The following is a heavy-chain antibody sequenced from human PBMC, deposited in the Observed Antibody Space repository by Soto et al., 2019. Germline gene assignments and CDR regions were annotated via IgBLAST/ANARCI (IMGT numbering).Heavy chain of an antibody. D-gene: IGHD2-2*01. CDR2: IYYSGST. CDR1: GGSISSSSYY. CDR3: ASQSIVVPAATGGANWFDP. Sequence: SETLSLTCTVSGGSISSSSYYWGWIRQPPGKGLEWIGSIYYSGSTYYNPSLKSRVTISVDTSKNQFSLKLSSVTSADTAVYYCASQSIVVPAATGGANWFDPWGQGTLVTVSS. V-gene: IGHV4-39*01. J-gene: IGHJ5*02.